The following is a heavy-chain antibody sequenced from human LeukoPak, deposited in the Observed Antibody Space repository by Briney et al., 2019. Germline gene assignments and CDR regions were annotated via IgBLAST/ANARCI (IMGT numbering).Heavy chain of an antibody. CDR2: IYSSGST. CDR1: GGSISSYH. Sequence: SETLSLTCTVSGGSISSYHWSWIRQPPGKGLESIGYIYSSGSTHYNPSLKSRVTISVDTSKNQFSLKLSSVTAADTAVYYCARSYYYYYMDVWGKGTTVTISS. CDR3: ARSYYYYYMDV. V-gene: IGHV4-59*08. J-gene: IGHJ6*03.